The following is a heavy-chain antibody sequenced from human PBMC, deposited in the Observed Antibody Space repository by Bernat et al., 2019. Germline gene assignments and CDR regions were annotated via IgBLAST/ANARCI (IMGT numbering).Heavy chain of an antibody. CDR1: GFTVSSNY. V-gene: IGHV3-53*01. D-gene: IGHD3-3*01. Sequence: EVQLVESGGGLIQPGGSLRLSCAASGFTVSSNYMSWVRQAPGKGLEWVSVIYSGGSTYYADSVKGRFTISRDNSKNMLYLQMNSLRAEDTAVYYCARHNYDFWSGYQSFDYWGQGTLVTVSS. CDR3: ARHNYDFWSGYQSFDY. J-gene: IGHJ4*02. CDR2: IYSGGST.